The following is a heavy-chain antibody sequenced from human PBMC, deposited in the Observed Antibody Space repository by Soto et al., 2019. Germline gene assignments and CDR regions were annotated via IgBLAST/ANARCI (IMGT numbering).Heavy chain of an antibody. CDR2: IESGGST. Sequence: GGSLRLSFNASGFTVSSTYMSWVRQAPGMGLEWGAVIESGGSTHYADSVKGRFTISRDIPKNMIYLQLHTLRAEDTAVYYCAKDLGPLRLLNYYFYGLDVWGQGTTVTVSS. CDR3: AKDLGPLRLLNYYFYGLDV. J-gene: IGHJ6*02. D-gene: IGHD2-15*01. CDR1: GFTVSSTY. V-gene: IGHV3-53*01.